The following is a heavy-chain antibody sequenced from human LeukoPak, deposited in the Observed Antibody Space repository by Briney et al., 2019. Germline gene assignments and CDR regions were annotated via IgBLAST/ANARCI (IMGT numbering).Heavy chain of an antibody. J-gene: IGHJ6*04. Sequence: SGGSLRLSCADTGCTFSDSWMSWVRQAPGKGLEWVSSISSSSSYIYYADSVKGRFTISRDNAKNSLYLQMNSLRAEDTAVYYCARDSATVSLYGMDVWGKGTTVTVSS. D-gene: IGHD4-11*01. CDR1: GCTFSDSW. CDR3: ARDSATVSLYGMDV. V-gene: IGHV3-21*01. CDR2: ISSSSSYI.